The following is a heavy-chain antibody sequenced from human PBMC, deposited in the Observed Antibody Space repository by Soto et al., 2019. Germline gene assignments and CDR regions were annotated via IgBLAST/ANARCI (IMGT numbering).Heavy chain of an antibody. CDR1: GYTFTSYT. J-gene: IGHJ4*02. D-gene: IGHD5-12*01. CDR3: AREVVATISNYFDY. Sequence: QVHLVQSGAEVKKPGASVKVSCKASGYTFTSYTMHWVRQAPGQRLEWMGWINAGKGNTKYSQKFQGRVTITRDTSASTTYMELSSLRSADTAVFYCAREVVATISNYFDYWGQGTLVTVSS. V-gene: IGHV1-3*01. CDR2: INAGKGNT.